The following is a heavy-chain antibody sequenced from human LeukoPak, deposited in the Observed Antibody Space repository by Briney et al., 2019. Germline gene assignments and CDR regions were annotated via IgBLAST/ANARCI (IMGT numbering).Heavy chain of an antibody. V-gene: IGHV7-4-1*02. J-gene: IGHJ4*02. CDR2: INTNTGNP. Sequence: ASVKVSCKASGYTFTSYAMNWVRQAPGQGLEWMGWINTNTGNPTYAQGFTGRFVFSLDTSVSTAYLQISSLKAEDTAVFYCARADDSSPPLLLDYWGQGTLVTVSS. CDR1: GYTFTSYA. CDR3: ARADDSSPPLLLDY. D-gene: IGHD3-22*01.